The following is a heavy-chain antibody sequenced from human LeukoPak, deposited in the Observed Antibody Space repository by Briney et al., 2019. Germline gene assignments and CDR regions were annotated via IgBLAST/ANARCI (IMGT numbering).Heavy chain of an antibody. CDR3: ARDSSSRARNWFDP. CDR1: GFTFSDYY. V-gene: IGHV3-11*01. Sequence: GGSLRLSCAASGFTFSDYYMSWIRQAPGKGLEWVSYISSSGSTIYYADSVKGRFTISRDNAKHSLYLQMNSLRAEDTAVYYCARDSSSRARNWFDPWGQGTLVTVSS. D-gene: IGHD6-13*01. J-gene: IGHJ5*02. CDR2: ISSSGSTI.